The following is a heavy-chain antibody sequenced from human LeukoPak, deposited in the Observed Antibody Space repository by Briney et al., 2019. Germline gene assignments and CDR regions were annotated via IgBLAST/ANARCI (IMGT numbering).Heavy chain of an antibody. CDR3: ARTSNYDFWSGLTYYFDY. D-gene: IGHD3-3*01. Sequence: SETLSLTCTVSGGSISSYYWSWIRQPPGKGLEWIGYIYYSGSTNYNPSLKSRVTISVDTSKNQFSLKLSSVTAADTAVYYCARTSNYDFWSGLTYYFDYWGQGTLVTVSS. CDR2: IYYSGST. V-gene: IGHV4-59*01. J-gene: IGHJ4*02. CDR1: GGSISSYY.